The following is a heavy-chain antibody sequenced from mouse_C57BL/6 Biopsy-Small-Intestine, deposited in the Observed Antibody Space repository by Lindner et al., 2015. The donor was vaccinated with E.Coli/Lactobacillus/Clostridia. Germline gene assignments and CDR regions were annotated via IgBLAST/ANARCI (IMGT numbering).Heavy chain of an antibody. CDR1: GYTFTRYY. CDR3: ARDHLGIVGATREDYFDY. D-gene: IGHD1-1*02. V-gene: IGHV1-64*01. J-gene: IGHJ2*01. Sequence: SVKVSCKASGYTFTRYYMHWVRQAPGQGLEWMGIINPSGGSTTYAQKFQGRVTMTRDTSTSTVYMELSSLRSEDTAVYYCARDHLGIVGATREDYFDYWGQGTPVTVSS. CDR2: INPSGGST.